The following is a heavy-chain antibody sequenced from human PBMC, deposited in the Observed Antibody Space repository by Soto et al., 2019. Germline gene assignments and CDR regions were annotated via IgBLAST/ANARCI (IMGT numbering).Heavy chain of an antibody. CDR2: IYYSGST. D-gene: IGHD6-13*01. J-gene: IGHJ4*02. CDR1: GGSISSSSYY. Sequence: PSETLSLTCTVSGGSISSSSYYWGWIRQPPGKGLEWIGSIYYSGSTYYNPSLKSRVTISVDTSKNQFSLKLSSVTAADTAVYYCARSPIPDHYSSSWYFDYWGQGTLVTVSS. CDR3: ARSPIPDHYSSSWYFDY. V-gene: IGHV4-39*01.